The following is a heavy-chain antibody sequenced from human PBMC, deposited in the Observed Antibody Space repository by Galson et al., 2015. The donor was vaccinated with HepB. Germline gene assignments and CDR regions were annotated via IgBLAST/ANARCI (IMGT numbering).Heavy chain of an antibody. CDR3: AADATTIVTAFDY. CDR1: GFSLSNSA. J-gene: IGHJ4*02. D-gene: IGHD2-21*02. Sequence: LSCAASGFSLSNSAMHWVRQAPGKGLEWVAKISYDAKNVYYAESVRGRSAISRDYSKNALYLEMNSLRVEDTAVYYCAADATTIVTAFDYWGQGTLVTVSS. CDR2: ISYDAKNV. V-gene: IGHV3-30*03.